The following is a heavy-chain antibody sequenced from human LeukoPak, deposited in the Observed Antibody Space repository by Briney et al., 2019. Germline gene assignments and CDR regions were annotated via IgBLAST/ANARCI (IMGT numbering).Heavy chain of an antibody. CDR2: ISSSGSTI. V-gene: IGHV3-48*03. CDR3: AREGGILWFGFDY. D-gene: IGHD3-10*01. Sequence: GGSLRLSCAASGFTFSSYEMNWVRQAPGKGLEWVSYISSSGSTIYYADSVKGRFTISRDNAKNSLYLQMNSLRAEDTAVYYCAREGGILWFGFDYWGQGTLVTVSS. CDR1: GFTFSSYE. J-gene: IGHJ4*02.